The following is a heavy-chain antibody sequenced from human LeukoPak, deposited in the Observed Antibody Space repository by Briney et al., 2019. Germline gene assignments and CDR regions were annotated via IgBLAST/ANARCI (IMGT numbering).Heavy chain of an antibody. Sequence: GGSLRLSCAASGFTFSNAWMSWVRQAPGKGLEWVGRIKSKTDGGTTDYAAPVKGRFTISRDGSKNTLYLQMNSLKTEDTAVYYCTTRLRYFDWTIYDFDYWGQGTLVTVSS. CDR2: IKSKTDGGTT. D-gene: IGHD3-9*01. CDR1: GFTFSNAW. J-gene: IGHJ4*02. V-gene: IGHV3-15*01. CDR3: TTRLRYFDWTIYDFDY.